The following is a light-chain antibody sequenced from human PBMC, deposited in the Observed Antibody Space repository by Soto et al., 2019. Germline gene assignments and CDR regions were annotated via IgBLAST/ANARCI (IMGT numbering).Light chain of an antibody. V-gene: IGKV3-20*01. Sequence: EIVLTQSPGTLSLSPGETGTLSCRASQSVSDFYLAWYQQKPGQAPRLLIYGASSRANGIPDRFSGSGYGKEFTLTISRLEPEDFTVYYCQHHGNSPVTFGQGTKVEIK. CDR2: GAS. J-gene: IGKJ1*01. CDR3: QHHGNSPVT. CDR1: QSVSDFY.